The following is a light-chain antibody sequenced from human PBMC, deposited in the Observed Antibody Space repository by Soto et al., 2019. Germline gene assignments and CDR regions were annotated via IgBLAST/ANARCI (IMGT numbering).Light chain of an antibody. Sequence: ETVLTQSPGTLSLSPGERATLSCRASQTIRSNYLAWYRQTPGQAPRLLIYGASNRATGIADRFSGSGSATDFTLIISRLEPEDFALYYCQQCGSSPWTFGQGTKVEIK. CDR1: QTIRSNY. J-gene: IGKJ1*01. CDR2: GAS. V-gene: IGKV3-20*01. CDR3: QQCGSSPWT.